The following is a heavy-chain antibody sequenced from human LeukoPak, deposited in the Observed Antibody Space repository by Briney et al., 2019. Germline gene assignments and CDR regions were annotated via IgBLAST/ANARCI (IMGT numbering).Heavy chain of an antibody. Sequence: GGSLRLSCAASGFTFSDSAMHWVRQASGKGLEWVGRIRTKRNNYATAYAASVRGRFTISRDDSKNTAFLQMSSLKTEDTAVYCCTGRDDYGDYWGQGIVVTVSS. CDR3: TGRDDYGDY. V-gene: IGHV3-73*01. CDR2: IRTKRNNYAT. J-gene: IGHJ4*02. CDR1: GFTFSDSA.